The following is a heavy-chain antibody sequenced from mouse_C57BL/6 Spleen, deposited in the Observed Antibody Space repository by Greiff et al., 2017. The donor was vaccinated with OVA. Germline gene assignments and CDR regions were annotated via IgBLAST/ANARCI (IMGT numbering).Heavy chain of an antibody. CDR2: ISSGSSTI. CDR3: ASDWALDY. V-gene: IGHV5-17*01. D-gene: IGHD4-1*01. Sequence: EVKVVDSGGGLVKPGGSLKLSCAASGFTFSDYGMHWVRQAPEKGLEWVAYISSGSSTIYYADTVKGRFTISRDNAKNTLFLQMTSLRSEDTAVYYCASDWALDYWGQGTTLTVSS. CDR1: GFTFSDYG. J-gene: IGHJ2*01.